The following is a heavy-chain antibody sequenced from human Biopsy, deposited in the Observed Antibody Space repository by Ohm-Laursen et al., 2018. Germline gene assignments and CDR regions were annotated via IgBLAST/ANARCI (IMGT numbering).Heavy chain of an antibody. CDR1: GYTFTGQY. CDR2: INPSGGST. Sequence: SVKVSCKASGYTFTGQYLHWVRQAPGQGLEWMGIINPSGGSTSNTQKFQGRVTMTRDTSTSTVYMELSSLRSEDTAVYYCARDWNSGWRLPGMANYYYNGMDVWGQGTTVTVSS. CDR3: ARDWNSGWRLPGMANYYYNGMDV. V-gene: IGHV1-46*01. J-gene: IGHJ6*02. D-gene: IGHD2/OR15-2a*01.